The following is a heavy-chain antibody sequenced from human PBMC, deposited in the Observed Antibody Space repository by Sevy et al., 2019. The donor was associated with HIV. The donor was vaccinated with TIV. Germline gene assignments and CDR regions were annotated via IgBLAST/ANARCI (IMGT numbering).Heavy chain of an antibody. CDR3: ARDADGSGHYYFDYFDY. V-gene: IGHV1-18*01. Sequence: ASVKVSCKASGYTFTNYPIAWVRQAPGQGLEWMGWISTNNGETKYAQKLQGRATMTTDTSTSTVYMELRSLRSDDTAVYYCARDADGSGHYYFDYFDYWGQGTLVTVSS. J-gene: IGHJ4*02. D-gene: IGHD3-22*01. CDR1: GYTFTNYP. CDR2: ISTNNGET.